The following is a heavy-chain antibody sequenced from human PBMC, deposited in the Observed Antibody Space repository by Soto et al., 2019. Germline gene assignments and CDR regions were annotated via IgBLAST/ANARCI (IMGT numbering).Heavy chain of an antibody. V-gene: IGHV4-30-4*01. CDR1: NDSIRSGDYH. D-gene: IGHD3-10*01. CDR2: IHYSGSS. J-gene: IGHJ6*02. Sequence: PSEILSLTGTVSNDSIRSGDYHWSWIRKPPWKGLEWIWYIHYSGSSYHNQSLKSRGSISISTSTNQLALSLTSVTAADTAVYYCARASTRLRPQYYGLDVSGPGTTVTVSS. CDR3: ARASTRLRPQYYGLDV.